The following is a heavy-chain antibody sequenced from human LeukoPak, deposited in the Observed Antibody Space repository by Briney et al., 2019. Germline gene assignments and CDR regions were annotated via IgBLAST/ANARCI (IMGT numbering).Heavy chain of an antibody. CDR2: ISWNSGSI. V-gene: IGHV3-9*01. Sequence: QSGGSLRLSCAASGFTFDDYAMHWVRQAPRKGLEWVSGISWNSGSIGYADSVKGRFTISRDNAKNSLYLQMNSLRAEDTAVYYCARGGDCTTTSCYFDYWGQGTLVTVSS. J-gene: IGHJ4*02. D-gene: IGHD2-8*01. CDR1: GFTFDDYA. CDR3: ARGGDCTTTSCYFDY.